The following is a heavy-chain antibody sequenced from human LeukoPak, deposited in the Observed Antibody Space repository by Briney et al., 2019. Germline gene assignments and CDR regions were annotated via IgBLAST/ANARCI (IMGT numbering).Heavy chain of an antibody. CDR2: IYTSGST. Sequence: PSETLSLACTVSGGSISSYYWSWIRQPAGKGLEWIGRIYTSGSTNYNPSLKSRVTMSVDTSKNQFSLKLSSVTAADTAVYYCARDPADYGDYQNWYFDLWGRGTLVTVSS. J-gene: IGHJ2*01. D-gene: IGHD4-17*01. V-gene: IGHV4-4*07. CDR1: GGSISSYY. CDR3: ARDPADYGDYQNWYFDL.